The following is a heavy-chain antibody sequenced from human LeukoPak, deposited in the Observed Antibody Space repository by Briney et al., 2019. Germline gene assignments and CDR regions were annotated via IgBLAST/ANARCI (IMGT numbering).Heavy chain of an antibody. CDR3: ARERRFYDSSGYYYQYFDY. CDR1: GYTFTSYY. V-gene: IGHV1-46*01. Sequence: ASVKVSCKASGYTFTSYYMHWVRQAPGQGLEWMGIINPSGGSTSYAQKFQGRVTMTRDTSTSTVYMELSSLRSEDTAVYYCARERRFYDSSGYYYQYFDYWGQGTLVTVSS. CDR2: INPSGGST. J-gene: IGHJ4*02. D-gene: IGHD3-22*01.